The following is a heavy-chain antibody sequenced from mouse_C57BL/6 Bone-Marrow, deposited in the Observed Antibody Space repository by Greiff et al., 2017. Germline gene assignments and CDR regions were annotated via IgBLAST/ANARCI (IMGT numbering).Heavy chain of an antibody. V-gene: IGHV1-15*01. CDR2: IDPETGGT. Sequence: VQLQQSGAELVRPGASVTLSCKASGYTFTDYEMHWVKQTPVHGLEWIGAIDPETGGTAYNQKFKGKAILTADKSSRTAYMELRSLTSEDSAVYYCTRRGLYYSNYGYFDYWGQGTTLTVSS. J-gene: IGHJ2*01. CDR1: GYTFTDYE. D-gene: IGHD2-5*01. CDR3: TRRGLYYSNYGYFDY.